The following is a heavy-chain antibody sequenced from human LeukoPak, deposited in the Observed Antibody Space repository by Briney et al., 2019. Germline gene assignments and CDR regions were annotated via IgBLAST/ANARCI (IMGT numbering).Heavy chain of an antibody. CDR1: GYIFTNYW. Sequence: GESLKISCKGFGYIFTNYWIGWVRQMPGKGLEWMVVIYPGNSNNKSFQGQFTISADKSISTSYLQWSSLKASDTAMYYCARVHSGSYLRAFDIWGQGTMVTVS. V-gene: IGHV5-51*01. CDR2: IYPGNSNN. CDR3: ARVHSGSYLRAFDI. J-gene: IGHJ3*02. D-gene: IGHD1-26*01.